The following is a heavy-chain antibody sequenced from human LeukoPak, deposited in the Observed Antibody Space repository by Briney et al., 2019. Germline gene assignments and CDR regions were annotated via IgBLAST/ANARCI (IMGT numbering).Heavy chain of an antibody. CDR1: GGSISTYY. V-gene: IGHV4-4*07. CDR2: MYNSGST. D-gene: IGHD2-15*01. J-gene: IGHJ5*02. CDR3: ARWSGVVVVAATPWGFDP. Sequence: PSETLSLTCTVSGGSISTYYWSWIRQPAGKGLEWIGRMYNSGSTNYNPSLKSRVTISVDTSKNQFSLKLSSVTAADTAVYYCARWSGVVVVAATPWGFDPWGQGTLVTVSS.